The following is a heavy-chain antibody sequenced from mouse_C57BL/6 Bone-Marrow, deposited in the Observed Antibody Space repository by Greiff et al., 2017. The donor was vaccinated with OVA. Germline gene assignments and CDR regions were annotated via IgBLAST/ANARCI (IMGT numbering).Heavy chain of an antibody. CDR3: ARGGIGLRGPMDY. J-gene: IGHJ4*01. CDR2: INPSNGGT. Sequence: QVQLQQPGTELVKPGASVKLSCKASGYTFTSYWMHWVKQRPGQGLEWIGNINPSNGGTNYNEKFKSKATLTVDKSSSTAYMQLSSLTSEDSAVDDCARGGIGLRGPMDYWGQGTSVTVSS. V-gene: IGHV1-53*01. D-gene: IGHD2-2*01. CDR1: GYTFTSYW.